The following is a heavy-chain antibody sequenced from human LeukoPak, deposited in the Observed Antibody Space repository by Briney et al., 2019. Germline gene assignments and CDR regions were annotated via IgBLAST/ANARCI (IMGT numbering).Heavy chain of an antibody. CDR3: AKGGAYCSGGSCYLQY. Sequence: GGSLRLSCAASGFTFSDYYMSWIRQAPGKGLEWVSYISSSGSTIYYADSVKGRFTISRDNAKNSLYLRMNSLRAEDTAVYYCAKGGAYCSGGSCYLQYWGQGTLVTVSS. V-gene: IGHV3-11*04. J-gene: IGHJ4*02. CDR2: ISSSGSTI. D-gene: IGHD2-15*01. CDR1: GFTFSDYY.